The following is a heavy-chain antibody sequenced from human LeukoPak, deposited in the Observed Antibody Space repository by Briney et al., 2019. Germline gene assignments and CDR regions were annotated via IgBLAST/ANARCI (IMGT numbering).Heavy chain of an antibody. V-gene: IGHV4-59*01. Sequence: SETLSPTCTVSGGFISDYFWSWTRQPPGKGLEWIAYISDSGSTNYNPSFKSRVTMSVDTSKNQFSLKLSSVTAADTAVYYCARAPGRRITGNPVSLFDYWGQGTLVTVSS. D-gene: IGHD1-20*01. J-gene: IGHJ4*02. CDR2: ISDSGST. CDR3: ARAPGRRITGNPVSLFDY. CDR1: GGFISDYF.